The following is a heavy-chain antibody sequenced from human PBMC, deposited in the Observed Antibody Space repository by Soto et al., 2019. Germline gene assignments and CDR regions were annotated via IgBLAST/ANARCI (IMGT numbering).Heavy chain of an antibody. V-gene: IGHV3-21*01. CDR3: ARSYSSGSYYYGMDV. J-gene: IGHJ6*02. CDR1: GFTFSSYS. CDR2: ISSSSSYI. Sequence: GGSLRLSCAASGFTFSSYSMNWVRQAPGKGLEWVSSISSSSSYIYYADSVKGRFTISRDNAKNSLYLQMNSLRAEDTAVYYCARSYSSGSYYYGMDVWCPGTTVTVSS. D-gene: IGHD6-25*01.